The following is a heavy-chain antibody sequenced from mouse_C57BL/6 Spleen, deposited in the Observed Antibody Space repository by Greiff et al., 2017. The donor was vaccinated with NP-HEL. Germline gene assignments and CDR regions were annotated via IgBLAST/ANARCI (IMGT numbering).Heavy chain of an antibody. Sequence: EVQGVESGGGLVKPGGSLKLSCAASGFTFSDYGMHWVRQAPEKGLEWVAYISSGSSSIYYEDTVKGRFTIARDNAKNTRFLQMTSLVSEDTAMFYCATFAYWGQGTLVTVSA. V-gene: IGHV5-17*01. J-gene: IGHJ3*01. CDR2: ISSGSSSI. CDR3: ATFAY. CDR1: GFTFSDYG.